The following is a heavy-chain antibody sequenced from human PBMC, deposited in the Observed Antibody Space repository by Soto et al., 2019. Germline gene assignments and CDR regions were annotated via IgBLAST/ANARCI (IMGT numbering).Heavy chain of an antibody. CDR1: GGTFSSYA. CDR3: ARGRYYGSFGY. J-gene: IGHJ4*02. Sequence: ASVKVSCKASGGTFSSYAISWVRQAPGQGLEWMGIINPSGGSTSYAQKFQGRVTMTRDTSTSTVYMELSSLRSEDTAVYYCARGRYYGSFGYWGQGTLVTVSS. V-gene: IGHV1-46*01. CDR2: INPSGGST. D-gene: IGHD3-10*01.